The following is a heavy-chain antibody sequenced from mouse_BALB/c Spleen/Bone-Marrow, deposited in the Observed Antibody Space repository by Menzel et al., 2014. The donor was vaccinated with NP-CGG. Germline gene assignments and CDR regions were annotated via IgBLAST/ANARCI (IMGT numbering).Heavy chain of an antibody. CDR1: GYAFTNYL. CDR3: AREKGLRRGAMDY. Sequence: LQESGAELVRPGTSVKVSCKASGYAFTNYLIEWVKQRPGQGLEWIGVINPGSGGTNYNEKFKGKATLTADKSSSTAYMQLSSLTSDDSAVYFCAREKGLRRGAMDYRGQGTSVTVSS. D-gene: IGHD2-12*01. CDR2: INPGSGGT. V-gene: IGHV1-54*01. J-gene: IGHJ4*01.